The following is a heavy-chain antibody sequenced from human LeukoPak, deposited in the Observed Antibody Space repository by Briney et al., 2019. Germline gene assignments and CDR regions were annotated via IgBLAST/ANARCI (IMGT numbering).Heavy chain of an antibody. CDR1: GYTFTGYY. CDR2: INPNSGGT. CDR3: ARADDSSGYYVDY. Sequence: ASVKVSCKASGYTFTGYYMHWVRQAPGQGLEWMGWINPNSGGTNYAQKFQGRVTMTRDTSISTAYMELSRLRSDDTAVYYCARADDSSGYYVDYWGQGTLVTVSS. J-gene: IGHJ4*02. D-gene: IGHD3-22*01. V-gene: IGHV1-2*02.